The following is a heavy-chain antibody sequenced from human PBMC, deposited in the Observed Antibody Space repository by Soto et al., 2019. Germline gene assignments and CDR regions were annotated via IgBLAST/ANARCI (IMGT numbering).Heavy chain of an antibody. CDR2: TYYRSKWYN. V-gene: IGHV6-1*01. J-gene: IGHJ6*03. Sequence: KQSQTLSLTCAISGDSVSSNSAAWNWIRQSPSRGLEWLGRTYYRSKWYNDYAVSVKSRITINPDTSKNQFSLQLNSVTPEDTAVYYCAISLAAAPHYYYYYMDVWGKGTTVTVSS. D-gene: IGHD6-13*01. CDR3: AISLAAAPHYYYYYMDV. CDR1: GDSVSSNSAA.